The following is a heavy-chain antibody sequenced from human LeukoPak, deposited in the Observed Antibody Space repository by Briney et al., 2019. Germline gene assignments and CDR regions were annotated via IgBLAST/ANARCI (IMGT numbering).Heavy chain of an antibody. J-gene: IGHJ1*01. CDR1: GLTFSSFW. D-gene: IGHD3-22*01. V-gene: IGHV3-7*04. CDR2: IKRDGSEK. CDR3: ARGEYYYDGGY. Sequence: GGSLILSCAASGLTFSSFWMSWVRQAPGKGLEWVANIKRDGSEKYYVDSVKGRFTISRDNAKNSLYLQMNSLRVEDTAVYYCARGEYYYDGGYWGQGTLVTVSS.